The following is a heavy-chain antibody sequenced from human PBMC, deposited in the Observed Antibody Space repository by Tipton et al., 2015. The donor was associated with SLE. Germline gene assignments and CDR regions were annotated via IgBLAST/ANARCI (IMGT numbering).Heavy chain of an antibody. CDR3: VTRAWLDY. Sequence: SLRLSCVASGFSFSSLWMSWVRQAPGKGLEWVANINEDGSETHYVDSVKGRFTISRDNAKNSPYLQMDNLRVEDTSTYYCVTRAWLDYWGQGTLVTVPS. D-gene: IGHD6-19*01. V-gene: IGHV3-7*01. CDR1: GFSFSSLW. J-gene: IGHJ4*02. CDR2: INEDGSET.